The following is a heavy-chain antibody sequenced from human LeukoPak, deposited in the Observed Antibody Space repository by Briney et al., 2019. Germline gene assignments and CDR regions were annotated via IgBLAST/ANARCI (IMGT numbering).Heavy chain of an antibody. J-gene: IGHJ4*02. Sequence: PSETLSLTCTVSGGSISSYYWSWIRQPPGKGLEWIGYIYYSGSTNYNPSLKSRVAISLDTSRNRFSLQLTSVTAADTAVYYCGRNFDYWGQGTLVTVSS. CDR3: GRNFDY. V-gene: IGHV4-59*12. CDR1: GGSISSYY. CDR2: IYYSGST.